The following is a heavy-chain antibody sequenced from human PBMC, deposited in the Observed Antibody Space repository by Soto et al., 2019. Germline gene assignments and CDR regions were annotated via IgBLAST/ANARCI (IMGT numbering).Heavy chain of an antibody. CDR1: GFTFSNYA. CDR2: ISAGGGST. J-gene: IGHJ4*02. V-gene: IGHV3-23*01. D-gene: IGHD6-13*01. CDR3: AKDRNMAAADLYYFDS. Sequence: PGGSLRLSCAASGFTFSNYAMNWVRQAPGTGLEWVSGISAGGGSTYYADFAKGRFTISRDNSKNTLYLQMNSLRVEDTAVYYCAKDRNMAAADLYYFDSWGQGTLVTVSS.